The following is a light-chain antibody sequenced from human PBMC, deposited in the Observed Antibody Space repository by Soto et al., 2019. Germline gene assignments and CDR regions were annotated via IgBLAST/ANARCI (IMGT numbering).Light chain of an antibody. CDR2: LNSDGSD. CDR1: SGHSNYA. CDR3: QTLGSGNVG. J-gene: IGLJ2*01. V-gene: IGLV4-69*01. Sequence: QLVLTESPSASASLGGSVRLTCTLSSGHSNYAIAWHQQQSEKGPRYLMKLNSDGSDGKGDGIPDRFSGSISGAERYLTISSLPSEDEADYYCQTLGSGNVGFGGGTKPTLL.